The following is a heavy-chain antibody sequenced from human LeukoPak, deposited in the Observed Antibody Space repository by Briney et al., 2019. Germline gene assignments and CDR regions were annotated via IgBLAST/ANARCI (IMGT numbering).Heavy chain of an antibody. V-gene: IGHV4-34*01. CDR3: ARGGTYYDFWSGYYHFDY. Sequence: SETLSLTCAVYGGSFSGFYWSWIRQPPGKGLEWIGEINHSGSTNYNPSLKSRVTISVDTSKNQFSLKLSSVTAADTAVYYCARGGTYYDFWSGYYHFDYWGHGTLVTVSS. CDR2: INHSGST. CDR1: GGSFSGFY. J-gene: IGHJ4*01. D-gene: IGHD3-3*01.